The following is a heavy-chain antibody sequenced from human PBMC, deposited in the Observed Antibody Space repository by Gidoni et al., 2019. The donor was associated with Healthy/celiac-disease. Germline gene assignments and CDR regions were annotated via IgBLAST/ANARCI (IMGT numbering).Heavy chain of an antibody. J-gene: IGHJ4*02. Sequence: QVQLQESGPGLVKPSQTLSLTCTVSGGSISSGGYYWSWIRQHPGKGLEWIGYIYYSGSTYYNPSLKSRVTISVDTSKNQFSLKLSSVTAADTAVYYCARGRYCGGDCAFGYYFDYWGQGTLVTVSS. CDR3: ARGRYCGGDCAFGYYFDY. CDR1: GGSISSGGYY. V-gene: IGHV4-31*03. CDR2: IYYSGST. D-gene: IGHD2-21*02.